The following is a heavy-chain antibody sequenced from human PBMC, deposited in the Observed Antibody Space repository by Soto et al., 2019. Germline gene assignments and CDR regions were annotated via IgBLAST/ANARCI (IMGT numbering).Heavy chain of an antibody. CDR2: IYYSGST. J-gene: IGHJ4*02. V-gene: IGHV4-39*01. D-gene: IGHD3-3*01. Sequence: SETLSLTCTVSGGSISSSSYYWGWIRQPPGKRLDWIGSIYYSGSTYYNPSLKSRVTISVDTSKNQFSLKLSSVTAADTALYYCATYYDFWSGYYMGLFDYWGQGTLVT. CDR1: GGSISSSSYY. CDR3: ATYYDFWSGYYMGLFDY.